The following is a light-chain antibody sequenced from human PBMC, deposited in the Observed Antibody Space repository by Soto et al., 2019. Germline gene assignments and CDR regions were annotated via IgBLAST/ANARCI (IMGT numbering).Light chain of an antibody. CDR1: QSVDSY. Sequence: EIVLTQSPATLSLSTGERATLSWRASQSVDSYLVWYQQKPGQAPRLLIFGASNRATGIPARFSGSGSGTDFTLTISSLEPEDFAVYYCHQRQYWPPITFGQGTRLEIK. CDR2: GAS. CDR3: HQRQYWPPIT. V-gene: IGKV3-11*01. J-gene: IGKJ5*01.